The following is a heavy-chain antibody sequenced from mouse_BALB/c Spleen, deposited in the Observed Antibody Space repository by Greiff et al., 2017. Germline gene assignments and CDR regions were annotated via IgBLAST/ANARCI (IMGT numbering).Heavy chain of an antibody. CDR2: ISSGGGST. Sequence: EVMLVGSGGGLVQPGGSMKLSCAASGFAFSSYDMSWVRQTPEKRLEWVAYISSGGGSTYYPDTVKGRFTISRDNAKNTLYLQMSSLKSEDTAMYYCARHNPGNYFDYWGQGTTLTVSS. J-gene: IGHJ2*01. V-gene: IGHV5-12-1*01. CDR3: ARHNPGNYFDY. CDR1: GFAFSSYD.